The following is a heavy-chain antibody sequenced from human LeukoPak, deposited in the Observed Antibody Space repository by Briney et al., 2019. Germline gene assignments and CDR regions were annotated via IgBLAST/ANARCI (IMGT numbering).Heavy chain of an antibody. V-gene: IGHV3-74*01. CDR1: GSYW. D-gene: IGHD2/OR15-2a*01. J-gene: IGHJ4*02. CDR3: VSFYETY. Sequence: PGGSLRLSCAASGSYWMHWVRQAPGKGLVWVSHINSDGSWTSYADSVKGRFTISKDNAKNTVHLQMNNLRAEDTAVYYCVSFYETYWGRGTLVTVSS. CDR2: INSDGSWT.